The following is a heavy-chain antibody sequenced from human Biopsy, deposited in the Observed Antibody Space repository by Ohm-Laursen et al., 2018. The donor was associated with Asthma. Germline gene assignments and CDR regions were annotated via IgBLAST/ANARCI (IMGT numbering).Heavy chain of an antibody. Sequence: SQTLSLTCTVSGGSIGSGGYYWSWIRQHPGKGLEWIGYIYYSGSTYYNPSLKSRVTISVDTSKNQFSLKLSSVTAADTAVYYCARAQDYYDSRGYYRSFDYWGQGTLVTVSS. CDR1: GGSIGSGGYY. CDR3: ARAQDYYDSRGYYRSFDY. D-gene: IGHD3-22*01. J-gene: IGHJ4*02. CDR2: IYYSGST. V-gene: IGHV4-31*03.